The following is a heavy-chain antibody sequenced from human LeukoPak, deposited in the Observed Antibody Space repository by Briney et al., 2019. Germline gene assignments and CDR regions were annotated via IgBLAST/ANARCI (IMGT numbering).Heavy chain of an antibody. CDR1: GFMFSRYG. D-gene: IGHD3-16*01. J-gene: IGHJ3*01. CDR2: IHGNGETT. CDR3: GRDPNGDYVGAFEF. V-gene: IGHV3-23*01. Sequence: PGGSVRLSCVGSGFMFSRYGLIWVRQAPGKGLEWVSGIHGNGETTYYGDSVKGRFTISRDNSKSTLYLQMNSLRVEDTAEYFCGRDPNGDYVGAFEFWGQGTKVPVSS.